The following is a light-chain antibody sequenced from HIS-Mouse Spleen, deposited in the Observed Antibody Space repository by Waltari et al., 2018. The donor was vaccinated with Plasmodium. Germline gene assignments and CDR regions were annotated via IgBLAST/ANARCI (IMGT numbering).Light chain of an antibody. CDR2: GAS. CDR1: QSVSSSY. Sequence: EIVLTQSPGTLSLSPGERATLSCRASQSVSSSYLAWYKQKPGQAPRLLIYGASSRATGIPDRFGGSGSGTDFTLTISRLEPEDFAVYYCQQYGSSPYTFGQGTKLEIK. V-gene: IGKV3-20*01. CDR3: QQYGSSPYT. J-gene: IGKJ2*01.